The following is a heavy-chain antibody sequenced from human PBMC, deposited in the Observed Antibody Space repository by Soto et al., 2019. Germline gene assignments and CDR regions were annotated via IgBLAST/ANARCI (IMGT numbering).Heavy chain of an antibody. V-gene: IGHV4-59*08. CDR1: GGSISNYY. Sequence: SEILSLTCTVSGGSISNYYWSWIRQPPGKGLQWIGYIFSSGSTNYNPSLKSRVTISVNTSKNQFSLNLNSVTAADTAVYYCARQRRDFDYWGQGSLVTV. J-gene: IGHJ4*02. CDR3: ARQRRDFDY. CDR2: IFSSGST.